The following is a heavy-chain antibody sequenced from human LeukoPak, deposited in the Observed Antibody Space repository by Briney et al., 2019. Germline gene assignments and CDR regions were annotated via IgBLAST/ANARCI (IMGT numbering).Heavy chain of an antibody. CDR3: AREGIAAAGNHYYYYYMDV. Sequence: ASVKVSCKASGYTFTSYGISWVRQAPGQGLEWMGWISAYNGNTNYAQKLQGRVTMTTETSTSTAYMELRSLRSDDTAVYYCAREGIAAAGNHYYYYYMDVWGKGTTVTVSS. J-gene: IGHJ6*03. CDR1: GYTFTSYG. V-gene: IGHV1-18*01. D-gene: IGHD6-13*01. CDR2: ISAYNGNT.